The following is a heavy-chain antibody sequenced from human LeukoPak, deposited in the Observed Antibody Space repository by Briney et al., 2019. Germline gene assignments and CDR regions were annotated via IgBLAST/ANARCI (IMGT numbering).Heavy chain of an antibody. V-gene: IGHV3-9*01. CDR3: AKDRGYYGSGSYSKRYYYYYYMDV. D-gene: IGHD3-10*01. CDR2: ISWNSGSI. J-gene: IGHJ6*03. Sequence: PGGSLRLSCAASGFTFDDYAMHWVRQAPGKGLEWVSGISWNSGSIGYADSVKGRFTISRDNSKNTLYLQMNSLRAEDTAVYYCAKDRGYYGSGSYSKRYYYYYYMDVWGKGTTVTISS. CDR1: GFTFDDYA.